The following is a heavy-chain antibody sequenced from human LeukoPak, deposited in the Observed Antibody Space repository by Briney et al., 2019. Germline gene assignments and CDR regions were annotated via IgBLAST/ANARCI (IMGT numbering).Heavy chain of an antibody. CDR1: GYSISSGYY. D-gene: IGHD3-3*01. CDR2: IYHSEST. V-gene: IGHV4-38-2*02. J-gene: IGHJ4*02. Sequence: SETLPLTCTVSGYSISSGYYWGWIRQPPGKGLEWIGSIYHSESTYYNPSFKSRVTISVDMSKNQFSLKLISVTAADTAVYYCARGIDYDFWSGYSTRASFDYWGQGTLVTVSS. CDR3: ARGIDYDFWSGYSTRASFDY.